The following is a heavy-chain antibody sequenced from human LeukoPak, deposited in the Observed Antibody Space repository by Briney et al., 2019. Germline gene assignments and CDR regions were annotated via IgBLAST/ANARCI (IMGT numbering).Heavy chain of an antibody. Sequence: PGGSLRLSCAASGFTFSSYWMSWVRQAPVKGLEWVANIKQDGSEKYYVDSVKGRFTISRDNAKNSLYLQMNSLRAEDTAVYYCASYPELNSYYYYYMDVWGKGTTVTVSS. CDR1: GFTFSSYW. J-gene: IGHJ6*03. CDR3: ASYPELNSYYYYYMDV. D-gene: IGHD1-7*01. V-gene: IGHV3-7*01. CDR2: IKQDGSEK.